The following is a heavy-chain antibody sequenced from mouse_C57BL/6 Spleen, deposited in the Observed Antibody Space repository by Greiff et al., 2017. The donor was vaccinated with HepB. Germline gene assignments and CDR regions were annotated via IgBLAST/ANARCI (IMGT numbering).Heavy chain of an antibody. Sequence: QVQLQQSGAELVKPGASVKISCKASGYAFSSYWMNWVKQRPGKGLEWIGQIYPGDGDTNYNGKFKGKATLTADKSSSTAYMQLSSLTSEDSAVYFCARYRDYDVGWYFDVWGTGTTVTVSS. D-gene: IGHD2-4*01. CDR1: GYAFSSYW. V-gene: IGHV1-80*01. CDR3: ARYRDYDVGWYFDV. J-gene: IGHJ1*03. CDR2: IYPGDGDT.